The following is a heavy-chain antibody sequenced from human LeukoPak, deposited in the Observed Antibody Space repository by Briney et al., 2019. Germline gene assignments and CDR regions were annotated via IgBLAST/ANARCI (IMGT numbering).Heavy chain of an antibody. Sequence: TGGSLRLSCSASGFTFSSYAMHWVRQAPGKGLEYVSAISYNGGSTYYADSVKGRFTISRDNSKNTLYLQMSSLRAEDTAVYYCVKDDVYYYDSSGYYPTVWGQGTTVAVSS. CDR1: GFTFSSYA. CDR2: ISYNGGST. D-gene: IGHD3-22*01. J-gene: IGHJ6*02. V-gene: IGHV3-64D*06. CDR3: VKDDVYYYDSSGYYPTV.